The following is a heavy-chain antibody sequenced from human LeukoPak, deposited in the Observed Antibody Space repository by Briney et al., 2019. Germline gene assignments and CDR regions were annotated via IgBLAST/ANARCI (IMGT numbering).Heavy chain of an antibody. CDR1: GYTFTSYD. J-gene: IGHJ1*01. CDR2: INPNSGGT. D-gene: IGHD6-6*01. CDR3: ARQYSSSSRYFQH. Sequence: ASVKVSCKASGYTFTSYDINWVRQAPGQGLEWMGWINPNSGGTNYAQKFQGRVTMTRDTSISTAYMELSRLRSDDTAVYYCARQYSSSSRYFQHWGQGTLVTVSS. V-gene: IGHV1-2*02.